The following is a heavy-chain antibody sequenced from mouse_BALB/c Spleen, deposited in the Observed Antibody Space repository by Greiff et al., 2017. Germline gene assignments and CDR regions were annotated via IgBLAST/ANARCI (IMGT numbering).Heavy chain of an antibody. CDR3: ARRGYDYGGIAMDY. V-gene: IGHV2-2*02. Sequence: VQLVESGPGLVQPSQSLSITCTVSGFSLTSYGVHWVRQSPGKGLEWLGVIWSGGSTDYNAAFISRLSISKDNSKSQVFFKMNSLQANDTAIYYCARRGYDYGGIAMDYWGQGTSVTVSS. CDR1: GFSLTSYG. D-gene: IGHD2-4*01. J-gene: IGHJ4*01. CDR2: IWSGGST.